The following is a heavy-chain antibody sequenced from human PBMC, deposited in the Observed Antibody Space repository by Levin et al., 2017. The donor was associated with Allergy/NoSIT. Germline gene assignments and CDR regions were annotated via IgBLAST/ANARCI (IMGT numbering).Heavy chain of an antibody. D-gene: IGHD2-2*01. CDR2: ISGPSTFT. J-gene: IGHJ4*02. V-gene: IGHV3-11*05. Sequence: AGGSLRLSCAASGFAFSDSYMAWVRQAPGKTLEWISHISGPSTFTFYADSVRGRFTVSRDNANDSLFLQMMNLRSDDTAIYYCARAQYTASWNFFDFWGQGALVTVSS. CDR3: ARAQYTASWNFFDF. CDR1: GFAFSDSY.